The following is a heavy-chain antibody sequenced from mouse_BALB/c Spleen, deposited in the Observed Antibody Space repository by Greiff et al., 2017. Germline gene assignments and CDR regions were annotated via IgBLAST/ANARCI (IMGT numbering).Heavy chain of an antibody. V-gene: IGHV5-6-5*01. CDR1: GFTFSSYA. CDR3: ARRGYDY. CDR2: ISSGGST. Sequence: EVMLVESGGGLVKPGGSLKLSCAASGFTFSSYAMSWVRQTPEKRLEWVASISSGGSTYYPDSVKGRFTISRDNARNILYLQMSSLRSEDTAMYYCARRGYDYWGQGTTLTVSS. J-gene: IGHJ2*01. D-gene: IGHD1-2*01.